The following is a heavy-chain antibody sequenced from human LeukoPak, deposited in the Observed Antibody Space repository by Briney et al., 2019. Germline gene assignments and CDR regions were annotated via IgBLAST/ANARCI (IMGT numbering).Heavy chain of an antibody. CDR1: GGSFSGFY. Sequence: KPLETLSLARAVYGGSFSGFYWSWIRQPPGEGVGWIGEINHRGSTNYNPSLKSRVTISVDTSKNQFSLKLSSVTAADTAVYYCARGPVVGDLTHARYFQHWGQGTLVTVSS. CDR2: INHRGST. J-gene: IGHJ1*01. D-gene: IGHD2-2*01. CDR3: ARGPVVGDLTHARYFQH. V-gene: IGHV4-34*01.